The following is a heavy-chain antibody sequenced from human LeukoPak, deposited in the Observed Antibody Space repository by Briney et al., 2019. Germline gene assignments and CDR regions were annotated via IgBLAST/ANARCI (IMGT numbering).Heavy chain of an antibody. D-gene: IGHD3-22*01. Sequence: GVSVKVSCKASGGTFSSYAISWVRQAPGQGLEWMGRIIPIFGTANYAQKFQGRVTITADESTSTAYMELSSLRSEDTAVYYCARVWRDYYDSSGYYEYWGQGTLVTVSS. J-gene: IGHJ4*02. CDR3: ARVWRDYYDSSGYYEY. V-gene: IGHV1-69*13. CDR2: IIPIFGTA. CDR1: GGTFSSYA.